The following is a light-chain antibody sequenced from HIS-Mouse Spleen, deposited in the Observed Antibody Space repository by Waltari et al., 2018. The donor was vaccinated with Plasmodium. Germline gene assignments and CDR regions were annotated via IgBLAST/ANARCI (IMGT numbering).Light chain of an antibody. V-gene: IGLV1-40*01. CDR3: QSYDSSLSGWV. CDR1: SSNIGAGYD. Sequence: QSVLTQPPSVSGAPGQRVTISCTGSSSNIGAGYDVPWYQQLPGTAPKLLIYGNSNRPAGVPDRFSGSKSGTSACLASTGLQAEDEADYYCQSYDSSLSGWVFGGGTKLTVL. CDR2: GNS. J-gene: IGLJ3*02.